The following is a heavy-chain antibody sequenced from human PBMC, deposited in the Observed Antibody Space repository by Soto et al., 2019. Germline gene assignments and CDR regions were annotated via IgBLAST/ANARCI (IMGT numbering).Heavy chain of an antibody. CDR2: MSFDGSNK. J-gene: IGHJ6*02. V-gene: IGHV3-30*03. CDR3: AXXXGXXXXLSHPYYNSGMDV. CDR1: GFTFRSYG. Sequence: QVQLVESGGGVVQPGRSLRLSCAASGFTFRSYGMHWVRQAXXKGXXXVALMSFDGSNKYYADSVRGRFTISSDNSKSTLYLQMDILRPXXXXVXXXAXXXGXXXXLSHPYYNSGMDVWGQGTTVTVSS.